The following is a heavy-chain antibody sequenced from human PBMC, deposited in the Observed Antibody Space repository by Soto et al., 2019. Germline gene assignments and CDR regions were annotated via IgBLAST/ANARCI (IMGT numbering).Heavy chain of an antibody. V-gene: IGHV1-69*06. CDR1: GGTFGSYA. J-gene: IGHJ6*02. CDR2: IIPIFGTA. Sequence: SVKVSCTASGGTFGSYAISWVRQAPGQGLEWMGGIIPIFGTANYAQKFQGRVTITADKSTSTAYMELSSLRSEDTAVYYCVLGGRTSCYDMDVWGQGTTVTVSS. CDR3: VLGGRTSCYDMDV. D-gene: IGHD2-2*01.